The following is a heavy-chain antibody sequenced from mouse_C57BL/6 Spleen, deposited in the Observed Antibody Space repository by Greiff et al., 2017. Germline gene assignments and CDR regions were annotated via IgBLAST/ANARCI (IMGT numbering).Heavy chain of an antibody. CDR2: ISGGGGNT. CDR3: ARQDWSYAMDY. J-gene: IGHJ4*01. D-gene: IGHD4-1*01. CDR1: GFTFSSYT. V-gene: IGHV5-9*01. Sequence: EVKLVESGGGLVKPGGSLKLSCAASGFTFSSYTMSWVRQTPEKRLEWVATISGGGGNTYYPDSVKGRFTISRDNAKNTLYLQMSSLRSEDTALYYCARQDWSYAMDYWGQGTSVTVSS.